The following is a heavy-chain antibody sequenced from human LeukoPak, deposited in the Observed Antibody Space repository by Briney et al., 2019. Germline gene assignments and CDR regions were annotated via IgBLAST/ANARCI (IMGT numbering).Heavy chain of an antibody. D-gene: IGHD3-9*01. CDR1: GGSISSSSYY. J-gene: IGHJ5*02. Sequence: PSETLSLTCTVSGGSISSSSYYWGWIRQPPGKGLEWIGSIYYSGSTYYNPSLKSRVTISVDTSKNQFSLKLSSVTAEDTAVYYCARGSGYFDWFDPWGQGTLVTVSS. CDR2: IYYSGST. CDR3: ARGSGYFDWFDP. V-gene: IGHV4-39*01.